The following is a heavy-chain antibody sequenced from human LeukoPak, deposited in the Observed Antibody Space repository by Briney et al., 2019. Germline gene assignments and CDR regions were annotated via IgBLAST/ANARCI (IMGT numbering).Heavy chain of an antibody. CDR2: ISAYNGNT. CDR3: ARSAMVTSYYMDV. V-gene: IGHV1-18*01. J-gene: IGHJ6*03. Sequence: ASVKVSCKASGYTFTSYGISWVRQAPGQGLEWMGWISAYNGNTNYAQKFQGRVTMTRDTSTSTVYMELSSLRSEDTAVYYCARSAMVTSYYMDVWGKGNPGHRLL. CDR1: GYTFTSYG. D-gene: IGHD4/OR15-4a*01.